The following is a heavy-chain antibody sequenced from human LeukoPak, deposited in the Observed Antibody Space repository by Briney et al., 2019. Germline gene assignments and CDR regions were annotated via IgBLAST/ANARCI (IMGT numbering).Heavy chain of an antibody. V-gene: IGHV3-30-3*01. CDR1: GFTFSSYA. J-gene: IGHJ4*02. CDR3: ARATIVVVVAAPGY. Sequence: PGGSLRLSCAASGFTFSSYARHWVRQAPGKGLEWVGVISYDGSNKYYADSVKPPFPISTDNSNHTLYLQMNSLRAEDTAVYYCARATIVVVVAAPGYWGQGTLVTVSS. CDR2: ISYDGSNK. D-gene: IGHD2-15*01.